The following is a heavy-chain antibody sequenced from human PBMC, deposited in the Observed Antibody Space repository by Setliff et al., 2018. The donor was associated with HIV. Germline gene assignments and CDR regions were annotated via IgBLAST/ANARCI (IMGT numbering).Heavy chain of an antibody. CDR3: ARSYCGGDCYSHFDY. J-gene: IGHJ4*02. V-gene: IGHV1-69*05. CDR2: IIPIFGTA. Sequence: ASVKVSCKASGGTFSSYAISWVRQAPGQGLEWMGGIIPIFGTANYAQKFQGRVTITTDESTSTDYMELSSLRSEDTAVYYCARSYCGGDCYSHFDYWGQGTLVTVSS. D-gene: IGHD2-21*02. CDR1: GGTFSSYA.